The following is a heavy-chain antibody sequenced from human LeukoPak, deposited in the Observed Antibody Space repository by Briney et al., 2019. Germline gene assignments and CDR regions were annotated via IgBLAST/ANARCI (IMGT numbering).Heavy chain of an antibody. CDR3: ARGQKRHCSSTSCSYPSYYYGMDV. CDR1: GFTVSSNY. J-gene: IGHJ6*02. V-gene: IGHV4-34*01. D-gene: IGHD2-2*01. CDR2: INHSGST. Sequence: PGGSLRLSCAASGFTVSSNYMSWVRQAPGKGLEWIGEINHSGSTNYNPSLKSRVTISVDTSKNQFSLKLSSVTAADTAVYYCARGQKRHCSSTSCSYPSYYYGMDVWGQGTTVTVSS.